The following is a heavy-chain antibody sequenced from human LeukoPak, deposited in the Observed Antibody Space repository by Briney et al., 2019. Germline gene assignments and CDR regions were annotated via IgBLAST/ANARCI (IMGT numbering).Heavy chain of an antibody. CDR2: INPNSGGT. CDR1: GYTFTGYY. CDR3: ARGDYYDSSGYYHFDY. J-gene: IGHJ4*02. D-gene: IGHD3-22*01. Sequence: ASVKVSCKASGYTFTGYYMHWVRQAPGQGLGWMGWINPNSGGTNYAQKFQGRVTMTRDTSISTAYMELSRLRSDDTAVYYCARGDYYDSSGYYHFDYWGQGTLVTVSS. V-gene: IGHV1-2*02.